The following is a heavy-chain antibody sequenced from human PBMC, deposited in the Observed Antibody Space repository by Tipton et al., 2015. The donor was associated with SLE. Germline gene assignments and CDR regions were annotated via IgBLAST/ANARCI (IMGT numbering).Heavy chain of an antibody. J-gene: IGHJ4*02. CDR1: GGSISSGSYY. CDR2: IYSSGTT. V-gene: IGHV4-61*01. CDR3: ARDFFDY. Sequence: LRLSCTVSGGSISSGSYYWSWIRQPPGKGLEWIGYIYSSGTTNYNPSLNSRVTISVDTSKNQFSLKLSSVTAADTAVYYCARDFFDYWGQGTLVTVSS.